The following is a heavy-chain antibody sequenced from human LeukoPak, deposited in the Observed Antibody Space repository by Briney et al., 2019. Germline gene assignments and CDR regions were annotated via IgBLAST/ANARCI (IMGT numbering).Heavy chain of an antibody. CDR2: ISYDGSNK. CDR1: GFTFSSYG. J-gene: IGHJ6*02. CDR3: ARDRVAGSFSYYGMDV. D-gene: IGHD6-19*01. Sequence: QPGRSLRLSCAASGFTFSSYGMHWVRQAPGKGLEWVAVISYDGSNKYYADSVKGRFTISRDNSKNTLYLQMNSLRAEDTAVYYCARDRVAGSFSYYGMDVWGRGTTVTVSS. V-gene: IGHV3-30*03.